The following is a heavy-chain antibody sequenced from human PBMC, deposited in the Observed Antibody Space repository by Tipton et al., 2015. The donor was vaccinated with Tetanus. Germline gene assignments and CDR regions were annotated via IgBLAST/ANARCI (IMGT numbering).Heavy chain of an antibody. CDR1: GFIFSSYG. CDR2: SWYDGTDK. Sequence: SGFIFSSYGIHWVRQAPGKGLEWVAVSWYDGTDKYYADSVKGRFTISRDNSKHTLYLQMNSLGPEDTAVYYCAKDLRYLSSWHDSWGQGALVTVSS. J-gene: IGHJ5*01. CDR3: AKDLRYLSSWHDS. V-gene: IGHV3-33*06. D-gene: IGHD6-13*01.